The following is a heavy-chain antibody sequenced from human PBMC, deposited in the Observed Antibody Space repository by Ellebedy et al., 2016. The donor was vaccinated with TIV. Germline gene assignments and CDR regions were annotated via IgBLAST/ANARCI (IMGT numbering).Heavy chain of an antibody. CDR2: ISSSSSDI. D-gene: IGHD3-10*01. V-gene: IGHV3-48*02. Sequence: PGGSLRLSCAASAFTFRSYSMNWVRQAPGKGLEWLSYISSSSSDIYYADSVKGRFTISRDNAKNSLYLQMNSLRDEDTAVYYCARDSFGGGTFDIWGQGTMVTVSS. CDR3: ARDSFGGGTFDI. CDR1: AFTFRSYS. J-gene: IGHJ3*02.